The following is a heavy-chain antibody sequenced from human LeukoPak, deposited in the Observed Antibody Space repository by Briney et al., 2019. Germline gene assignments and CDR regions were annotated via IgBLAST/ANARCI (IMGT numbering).Heavy chain of an antibody. CDR3: AKDQGGLRYFDWLFY. V-gene: IGHV3-23*01. D-gene: IGHD3-9*01. CDR2: ISGSGGST. Sequence: GGSLRLSCAASGFTVSSNYMSWVRQAPGKGLEWVSAISGSGGSTYYADSVKGRFTISRDNSKNTLYLQMNSLRAEDTAVYYCAKDQGGLRYFDWLFYWGQGTLVTVSS. CDR1: GFTVSSNY. J-gene: IGHJ4*02.